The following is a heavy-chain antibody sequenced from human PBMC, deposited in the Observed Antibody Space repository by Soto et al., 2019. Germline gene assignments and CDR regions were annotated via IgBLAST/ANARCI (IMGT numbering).Heavy chain of an antibody. CDR1: GYTFTSYG. CDR3: ARGSGPMIEWH. D-gene: IGHD3-22*01. V-gene: IGHV1-18*01. Sequence: ASVKVSCKASGYTFTSYGISWVRQAPGQGLEWMGWISAYNGNTNYAQKLQGRVTITRDTSASTAYMELSSLRSEDTAVYYCARGSGPMIEWHWGQGTLVTVSS. CDR2: ISAYNGNT. J-gene: IGHJ4*02.